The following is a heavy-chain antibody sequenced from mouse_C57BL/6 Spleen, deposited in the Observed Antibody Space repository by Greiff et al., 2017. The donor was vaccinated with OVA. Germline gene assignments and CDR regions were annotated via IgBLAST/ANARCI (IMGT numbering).Heavy chain of an antibody. D-gene: IGHD4-1*02. J-gene: IGHJ2*01. Sequence: VKLMESGAELMKPGASVKLSCKATGYTFTGYWIEWVKQRPGHGLEWIGEILPGSGSTSYNQKFKGKATLTVDQSSSTAYMQLNSLTSEDSAVYYCARSGNWDRVYFDYWGQGTTLTVSS. V-gene: IGHV1-9*01. CDR2: ILPGSGST. CDR3: ARSGNWDRVYFDY. CDR1: GYTFTGYW.